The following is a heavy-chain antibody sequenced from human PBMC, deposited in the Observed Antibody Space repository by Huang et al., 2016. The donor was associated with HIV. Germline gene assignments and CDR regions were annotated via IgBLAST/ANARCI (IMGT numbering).Heavy chain of an antibody. CDR2: FAPEHGET. Sequence: QVQLVQSGAEVTKPGASVKVSCKVSGYPLTALSIPWVRQAPGKGLEWMGGFAPEHGETSDAQNFQGRVTMTEDTSTDTAYMELHSLRPEDTAVYYCAAGYDTYYDIWGQGTMVIASS. V-gene: IGHV1-24*01. CDR1: GYPLTALS. J-gene: IGHJ3*02. CDR3: AAGYDTYYDI. D-gene: IGHD2-21*01.